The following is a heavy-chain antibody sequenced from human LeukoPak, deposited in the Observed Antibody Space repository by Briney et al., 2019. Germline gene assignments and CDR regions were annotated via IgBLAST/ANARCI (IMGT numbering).Heavy chain of an antibody. Sequence: PGGSLRLSCAASGFPFSSYWMSWFRQAPGKGLEWVANIKQGGNEKYYVDSVKGRFTISRDNAKNSLYLQMNSLRAEDTAVYYCARNSGSHPWGQGTLVTVSS. CDR2: IKQGGNEK. J-gene: IGHJ5*02. D-gene: IGHD1-26*01. CDR3: ARNSGSHP. V-gene: IGHV3-7*01. CDR1: GFPFSSYW.